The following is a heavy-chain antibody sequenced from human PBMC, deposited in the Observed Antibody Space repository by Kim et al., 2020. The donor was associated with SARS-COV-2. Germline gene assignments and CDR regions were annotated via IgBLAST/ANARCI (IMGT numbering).Heavy chain of an antibody. CDR1: GGSISSSSYY. D-gene: IGHD3-9*01. Sequence: SETLSLTCTVSGGSISSSSYYWGWIRQPPGKGLEWIGSIYYSGSTYYNPSLKSRVTISVDTSKNQFSLKLSSVTAADTAVYYCARKSSGCFDLWGRGTL. CDR2: IYYSGST. J-gene: IGHJ2*01. CDR3: ARKSSGCFDL. V-gene: IGHV4-39*07.